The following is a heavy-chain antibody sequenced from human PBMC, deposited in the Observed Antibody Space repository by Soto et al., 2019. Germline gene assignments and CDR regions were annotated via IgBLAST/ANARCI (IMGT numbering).Heavy chain of an antibody. CDR3: ARVGGFGATTIDY. J-gene: IGHJ4*02. CDR1: GGSISSGDYY. CDR2: IYYIGST. Sequence: SETLSLTCTVSGGSISSGDYYWSWIRQPPGKGLEWIGYIYYIGSTYYNPSLKSRVTISVDTSKNQFSLKLSSVTAADTAVYYCARVGGFGATTIDYWGQGTLVTVS. V-gene: IGHV4-30-4*01. D-gene: IGHD3-10*01.